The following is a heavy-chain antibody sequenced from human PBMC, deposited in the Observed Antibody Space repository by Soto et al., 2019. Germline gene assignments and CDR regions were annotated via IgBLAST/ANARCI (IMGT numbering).Heavy chain of an antibody. CDR3: ARDCYVSSGYDPRCYFAC. Sequence: GGSLRLSCAASGFTFSSHNINWIRQAPGKGMEWVSATSGSGSYIYYADSVKGRFTVSRDNAKKLVFLQMNSLRAEDTAVYYCARDCYVSSGYDPRCYFACWGQGTLVTVSS. CDR2: TSGSGSYI. J-gene: IGHJ4*02. D-gene: IGHD5-12*01. V-gene: IGHV3-21*01. CDR1: GFTFSSHN.